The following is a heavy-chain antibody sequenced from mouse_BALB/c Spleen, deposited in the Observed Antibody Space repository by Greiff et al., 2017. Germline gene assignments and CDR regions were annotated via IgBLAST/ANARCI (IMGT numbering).Heavy chain of an antibody. CDR2: IWAGGST. V-gene: IGHV2-9*02. Sequence: VQRVESGPGLVAPSQSLSITCTVSGFSLTSYGVHWVRQPPGKGLEWLGVIWAGGSTNYNSALMSRLSISKDNSKSQVFLKMNSLQTDDTAMYYCAGSAGFAYWGQGTLVTVSA. CDR3: AGSAGFAY. J-gene: IGHJ3*01. D-gene: IGHD6-1*01. CDR1: GFSLTSYG.